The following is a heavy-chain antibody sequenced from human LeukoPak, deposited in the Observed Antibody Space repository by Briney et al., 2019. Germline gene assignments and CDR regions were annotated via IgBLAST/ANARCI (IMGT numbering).Heavy chain of an antibody. CDR2: IYHSRST. CDR3: GRGGMIPSGGLIVRGFDY. J-gene: IGHJ4*02. V-gene: IGHV4-38-2*01. Sequence: PSETLSLICAVSGYSITSGYNWGWIRHPPGKGLEWIGNIYHSRSTYYNPSVKSRVTTSGDPSKTQLSLKLSSVSAADTAVSYCGRGGMIPSGGLIVRGFDYWGQGTLVTVSS. CDR1: GYSITSGYN. D-gene: IGHD3-16*02.